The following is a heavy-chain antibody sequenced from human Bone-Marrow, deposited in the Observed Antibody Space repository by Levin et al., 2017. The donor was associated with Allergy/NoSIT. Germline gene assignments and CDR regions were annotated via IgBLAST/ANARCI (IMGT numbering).Heavy chain of an antibody. J-gene: IGHJ4*02. V-gene: IGHV3-48*03. CDR2: ITGSGDSA. CDR1: GFNFRNSE. Sequence: LSLPCAASGFNFRNSEMNWVRQVPGKGLEWLSHITGSGDSASYADSVRGRFIISRDNAENSVYLQMNSLRAEDSGLYYCATLSVFVPNTVASDKWGQGTLVTVSS. CDR3: ATLSVFVPNTVASDK. D-gene: IGHD2-21*01.